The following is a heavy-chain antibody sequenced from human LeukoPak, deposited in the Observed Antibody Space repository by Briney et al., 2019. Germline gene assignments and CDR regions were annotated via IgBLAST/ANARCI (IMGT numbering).Heavy chain of an antibody. CDR3: AREIVMGPSRYFDY. D-gene: IGHD2-21*01. V-gene: IGHV3-21*01. CDR2: ISSSSSYI. Sequence: GGSLRLSCAASGFTFSNYGMNWVRQAPGEGLEWVSCISSSSSYIYYADSVKGRFTISRDNAKNSLNLQMNSLRAEDTAVYYCAREIVMGPSRYFDYWGQGTLVTVSS. CDR1: GFTFSNYG. J-gene: IGHJ4*02.